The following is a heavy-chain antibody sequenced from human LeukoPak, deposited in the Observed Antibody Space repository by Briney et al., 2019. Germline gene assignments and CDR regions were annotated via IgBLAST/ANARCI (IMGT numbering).Heavy chain of an antibody. CDR3: AILDAGIDFDY. V-gene: IGHV3-7*01. Sequence: GESLRLSRAASGFAFSSHLMNWVRQAPGKGLEWVANVNREGSDKNYVDSVKGRFTISRDNAKKSLFLQMNSLRAEDTAVYYCAILDAGIDFDYWGQGAPVSVSS. J-gene: IGHJ4*02. D-gene: IGHD3-3*01. CDR1: GFAFSSHL. CDR2: VNREGSDK.